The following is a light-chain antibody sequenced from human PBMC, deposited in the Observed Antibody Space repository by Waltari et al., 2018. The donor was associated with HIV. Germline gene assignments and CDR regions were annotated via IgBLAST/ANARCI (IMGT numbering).Light chain of an antibody. CDR1: GSNIGAGFD. Sequence: QSVLTQPPSVSGAPGQRVTISCTGSGSNIGAGFDVHWYQQLPGTAPKLLIFGTSNRPSGVPDRFSGSRSGTSASLAITGLHTEDEADYYCQSYDSSLSGWVFGGGTKLTVL. V-gene: IGLV1-40*01. CDR2: GTS. J-gene: IGLJ3*02. CDR3: QSYDSSLSGWV.